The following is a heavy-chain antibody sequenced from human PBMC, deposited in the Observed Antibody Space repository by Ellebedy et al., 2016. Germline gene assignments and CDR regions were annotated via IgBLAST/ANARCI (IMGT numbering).Heavy chain of an antibody. V-gene: IGHV1-46*01. CDR3: ARDRLVAGIVNYYYGMDV. CDR2: IRPSTGST. CDR1: GYTFTTYY. J-gene: IGHJ6*02. D-gene: IGHD6-19*01. Sequence: ASVKVSCXASGYTFTTYYMHWVRQAPGQGLEWMGIIRPSTGSTDYAQKFQGRVMMTRDTSTSTVYMELKSLTSEDTAVYYCARDRLVAGIVNYYYGMDVWGQGTTVTVSS.